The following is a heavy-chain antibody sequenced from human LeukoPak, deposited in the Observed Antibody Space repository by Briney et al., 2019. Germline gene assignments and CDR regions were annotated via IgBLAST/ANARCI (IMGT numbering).Heavy chain of an antibody. CDR2: IYYSGST. CDR1: GGSISSGDYY. J-gene: IGHJ4*02. Sequence: SETLSLTCTVSGGSISSGDYYWSWIRQPPGKGLEWIGYIYYSGSTYYNPSLKSRVTISVDTSKNQFSLKLSSVTAADTAVYYCARVNIVVVPAATFDYWGQGTLVTVSS. CDR3: ARVNIVVVPAATFDY. D-gene: IGHD2-2*01. V-gene: IGHV4-30-4*01.